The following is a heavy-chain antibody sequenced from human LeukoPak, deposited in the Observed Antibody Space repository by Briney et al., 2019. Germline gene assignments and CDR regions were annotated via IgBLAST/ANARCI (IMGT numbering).Heavy chain of an antibody. CDR1: GGTFSSYT. D-gene: IGHD2-2*01. Sequence: SVKVSCKASGGTFSSYTISWVRQAPGQGLEWMGRIIPILGIANYAQKFQGRVTITADKSTSTDYMELSSLRSEDTAVYYCARVGICSSTSCEGNFQHWGQGTLVTVS. V-gene: IGHV1-69*02. CDR2: IIPILGIA. CDR3: ARVGICSSTSCEGNFQH. J-gene: IGHJ1*01.